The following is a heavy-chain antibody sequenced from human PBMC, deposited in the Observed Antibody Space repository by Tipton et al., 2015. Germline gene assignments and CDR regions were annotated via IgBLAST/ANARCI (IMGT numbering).Heavy chain of an antibody. CDR1: GFSFSYYS. CDR3: GRILDTPRDSSGYMFDY. CDR2: IGTSGSST. D-gene: IGHD3-22*01. V-gene: IGHV3-48*02. Sequence: SLRLSCVASGFSFSYYSMQWVRQAPGKGLEWVSHIGTSGSSTYHADFVEGRFTITRDNAKISIYLQMNSLRDDDTAVYYCGRILDTPRDSSGYMFDYWGQGTLVTVSS. J-gene: IGHJ4*02.